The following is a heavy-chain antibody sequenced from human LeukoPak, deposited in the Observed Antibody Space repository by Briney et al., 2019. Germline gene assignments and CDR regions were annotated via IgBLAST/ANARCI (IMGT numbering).Heavy chain of an antibody. CDR2: INPNSGGT. Sequence: ASVKVSCKASGYTFTGYYVHWVRQAPGQGLEWMGWINPNSGGTNYAQKFQGRVTMTRDTSISTAYMELSRLRSDDTAVYYCARVRISSSWYGYHYYYMDVWGKGTTVTVSS. V-gene: IGHV1-2*02. CDR1: GYTFTGYY. D-gene: IGHD6-13*01. CDR3: ARVRISSSWYGYHYYYMDV. J-gene: IGHJ6*03.